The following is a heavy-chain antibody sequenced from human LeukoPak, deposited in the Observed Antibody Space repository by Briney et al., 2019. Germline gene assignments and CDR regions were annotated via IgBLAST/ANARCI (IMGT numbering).Heavy chain of an antibody. Sequence: SETLSLTCAVSGYSISSGYHWAGIRQPPGKGLEWIGSMSHSGSTYYNPSLKSRVTFSVDTSKNQFSVKLRSVSAADTAVYYCARHNVYDSSGDGRYYFDQWGQGTLVTVSS. V-gene: IGHV4-38-2*01. CDR1: GYSISSGYH. CDR2: MSHSGST. J-gene: IGHJ4*02. CDR3: ARHNVYDSSGDGRYYFDQ. D-gene: IGHD3-22*01.